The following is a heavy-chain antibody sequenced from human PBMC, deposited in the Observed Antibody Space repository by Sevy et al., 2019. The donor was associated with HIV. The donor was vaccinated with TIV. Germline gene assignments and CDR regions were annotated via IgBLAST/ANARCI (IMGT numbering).Heavy chain of an antibody. V-gene: IGHV3-30*02. Sequence: GGSLRLSCVASGFAFSDYGMHWVRQAPGKGLEWVAVIWYDGNNQHYADSVKGRFTISRDNSKNTLSLQMNSLRAEDTAVYYCAKSIWFGDLSDYNGMDVWGQGTTVTVSS. J-gene: IGHJ6*02. CDR1: GFAFSDYG. CDR3: AKSIWFGDLSDYNGMDV. CDR2: IWYDGNNQ. D-gene: IGHD3-10*01.